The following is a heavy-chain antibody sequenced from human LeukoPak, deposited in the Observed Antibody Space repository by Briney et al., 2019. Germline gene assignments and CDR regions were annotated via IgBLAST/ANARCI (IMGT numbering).Heavy chain of an antibody. J-gene: IGHJ5*02. D-gene: IGHD6-13*01. CDR1: GYTLTGYY. Sequence: EASVKVSCKASGYTLTGYYMHWVRQAPGQGLEWMGWINPNSGGTNYAQKFQGWVTMTRDTSISTAYMELSRLRSDDTAVYYCARDSGLTLRIAAAEGWFDPWGQGTLVTVSS. CDR3: ARDSGLTLRIAAAEGWFDP. CDR2: INPNSGGT. V-gene: IGHV1-2*04.